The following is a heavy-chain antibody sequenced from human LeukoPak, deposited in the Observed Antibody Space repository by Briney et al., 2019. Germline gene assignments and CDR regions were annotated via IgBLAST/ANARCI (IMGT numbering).Heavy chain of an antibody. Sequence: KPSETLSLTCTVSGGSISSYYWSWIRQPPGKGLEWIGYIYTSGSTNYNPSLKGRVTISVDTSKNQFSLKLSSVTAADTAVYYCASYDFWSGYYYFDYWGQGTLVTVSS. V-gene: IGHV4-4*09. D-gene: IGHD3-3*01. CDR2: IYTSGST. CDR3: ASYDFWSGYYYFDY. J-gene: IGHJ4*02. CDR1: GGSISSYY.